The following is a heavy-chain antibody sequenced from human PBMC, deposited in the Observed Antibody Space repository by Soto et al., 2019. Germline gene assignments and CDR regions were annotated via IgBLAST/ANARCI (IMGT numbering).Heavy chain of an antibody. Sequence: SETLSLTCAVDDGYFSTYYWNWIRQSPGKGLEWIGKINYSGSNNYNPSLKSRVTISIDMSKNQVSLKLTSVTAADTAVYFCARGGGSDWQVALDIWGQGTTVTVSS. CDR1: DGYFSTYY. CDR3: ARGGGSDWQVALDI. J-gene: IGHJ3*02. D-gene: IGHD6-19*01. CDR2: INYSGSN. V-gene: IGHV4-34*01.